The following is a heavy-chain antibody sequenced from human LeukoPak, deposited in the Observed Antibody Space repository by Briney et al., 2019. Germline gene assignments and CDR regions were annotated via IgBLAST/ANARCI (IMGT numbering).Heavy chain of an antibody. CDR2: IYSGGST. CDR3: AREIHYGEPDY. V-gene: IGHV3-53*01. D-gene: IGHD4-17*01. Sequence: PGGSLRLSCAASGFTVSSNYMSWVRQAPGKGLERVSVIYSGGSTYYADSVKGRFTISRDNSKNTLYLQINSLRIEDTAAYYCAREIHYGEPDYWGQGTLVTVPS. CDR1: GFTVSSNY. J-gene: IGHJ4*02.